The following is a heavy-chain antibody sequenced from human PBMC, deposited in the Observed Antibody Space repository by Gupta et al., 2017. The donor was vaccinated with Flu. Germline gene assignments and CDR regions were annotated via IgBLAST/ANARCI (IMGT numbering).Heavy chain of an antibody. V-gene: IGHV3-53*02. CDR1: GFTVSSNY. D-gene: IGHD3-22*01. CDR2: IYSGGST. J-gene: IGHJ4*02. CDR3: ARGHSSGYYYLDY. Sequence: EVQLVETGGGLIQPGGSLRLSCAASGFTVSSNYMSWVRQAPGKGLEWVSVIYSGGSTYYADSVKGRFTISRDNSKNTLYLQMNSLRAEDTAVYYCARGHSSGYYYLDYWGQGTLVTVSS.